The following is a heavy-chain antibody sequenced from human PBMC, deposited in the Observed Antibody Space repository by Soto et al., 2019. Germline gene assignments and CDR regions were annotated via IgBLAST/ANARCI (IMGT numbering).Heavy chain of an antibody. CDR2: ISVYNGFT. D-gene: IGHD6-13*01. V-gene: IGHV1-18*01. CDR1: GYTFPNYG. Sequence: QVQLVQSGAEVKKPGASVRVSCRASGYTFPNYGIAWVRQAPGQGLEWMGWISVYNGFTHYAQKFRGRVTVTAETSTSTVYMELRSLTSDDTAVYYCAREFEGQSSSWPFDYWGQGTLVTVSS. CDR3: AREFEGQSSSWPFDY. J-gene: IGHJ4*02.